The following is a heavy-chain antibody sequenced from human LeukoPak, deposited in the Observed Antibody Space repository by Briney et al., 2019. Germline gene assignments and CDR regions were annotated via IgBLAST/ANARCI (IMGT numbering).Heavy chain of an antibody. CDR3: ARGAYNCDY. J-gene: IGHJ4*02. CDR2: SFYDGTS. CDR1: GDSIYNYY. Sequence: SETLSLTCTVSGDSIYNYYWSWIRQPPGKGLEWIGYSFYDGTSKYNPSFKSRVTISVDASKKQFSLTLSSVTAADTAVYYCARGAYNCDYWGQGTLVTVSS. D-gene: IGHD2-21*01. V-gene: IGHV4-59*01.